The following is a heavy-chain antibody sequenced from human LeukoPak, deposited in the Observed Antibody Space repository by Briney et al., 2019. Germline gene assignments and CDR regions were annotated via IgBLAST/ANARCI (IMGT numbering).Heavy chain of an antibody. Sequence: SETLSLTCAVYGGSFSGYYWSWLRQPPGKGLEWIGEINHSGSTNYNTSLKSRVTISVDTSKNQFSLKLSSVTAADTAVYYCARVPIDYYDSSGYYWGQGTLVTVSS. CDR2: INHSGST. J-gene: IGHJ4*02. CDR1: GGSFSGYY. V-gene: IGHV4-34*01. D-gene: IGHD3-22*01. CDR3: ARVPIDYYDSSGYY.